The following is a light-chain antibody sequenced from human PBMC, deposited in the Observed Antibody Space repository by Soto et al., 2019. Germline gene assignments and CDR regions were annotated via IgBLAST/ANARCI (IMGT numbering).Light chain of an antibody. CDR1: QSVRSNY. Sequence: EIVLTQSPGTLSLSPGERATLSCRASQSVRSNYLAWYQQKPGQAPRLLIYGASSRATGIPDRFSGSGSGTDFTLTISRLELEDVAVYFCQLYGSSPLYTFGQGTRLEIK. CDR2: GAS. CDR3: QLYGSSPLYT. V-gene: IGKV3-20*01. J-gene: IGKJ2*01.